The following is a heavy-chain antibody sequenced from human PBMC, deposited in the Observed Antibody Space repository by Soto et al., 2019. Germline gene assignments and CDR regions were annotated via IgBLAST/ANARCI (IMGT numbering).Heavy chain of an antibody. J-gene: IGHJ6*02. D-gene: IGHD3-10*01. CDR1: GFTFSSYA. Sequence: GGSLSLSCAASGFTFSSYAMSWVRQAPGKGLEWVSAISGSGGSTYYADSVKGRFTISRDNSKNTLYLQMNSLRAEDTAVYYCLTVRGLPYYYYGMDIWGQGTTVTVSS. CDR3: LTVRGLPYYYYGMDI. V-gene: IGHV3-23*01. CDR2: ISGSGGST.